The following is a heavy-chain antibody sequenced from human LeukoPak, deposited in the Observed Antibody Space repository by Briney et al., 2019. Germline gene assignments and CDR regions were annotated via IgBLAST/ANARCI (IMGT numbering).Heavy chain of an antibody. CDR2: IIPIFGTA. CDR1: GGTFSSYA. D-gene: IGHD1-26*01. Sequence: GASVKVSCKASGGTFSSYAISWVRQAPGQGLEWMGGIIPIFGTANYAQKFQGRVTITADKSTSTAYMELSSLRSEDTAVYYCASEVGAPYYYYYMDVWGKGTTVTVSS. CDR3: ASEVGAPYYYYYMDV. V-gene: IGHV1-69*06. J-gene: IGHJ6*03.